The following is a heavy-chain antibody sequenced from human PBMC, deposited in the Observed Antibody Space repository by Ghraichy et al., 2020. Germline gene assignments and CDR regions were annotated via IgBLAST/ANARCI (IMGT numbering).Heavy chain of an antibody. CDR1: GFTFSSYG. V-gene: IGHV3-30*18. D-gene: IGHD6-13*01. Sequence: GGSLRLSCAASGFTFSSYGMHWVRQAPGKGLEWVAVISYDGSNKYYADSVKGRFTISRDNSKNTLYLQMNSLRAEDTAVYYCAKDRGSGSSSWSSYYGMDVWGQGTTVTVSS. J-gene: IGHJ6*02. CDR2: ISYDGSNK. CDR3: AKDRGSGSSSWSSYYGMDV.